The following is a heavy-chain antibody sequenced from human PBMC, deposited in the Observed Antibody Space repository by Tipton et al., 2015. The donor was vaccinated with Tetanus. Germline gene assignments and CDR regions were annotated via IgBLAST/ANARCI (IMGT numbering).Heavy chain of an antibody. CDR1: GFTFGDYG. V-gene: IGHV3-49*03. Sequence: SLRLSCTGSGFTFGDYGMNWFRQAPGKGLEWIGLIRSKDYGGTTEYAASVEDRFTISRDDSKSTAYLQMDSLKTEDTAVYYCGGRDRTTGTTLGLFDHWGQGILVTVSS. CDR3: GGRDRTTGTTLGLFDH. J-gene: IGHJ4*02. D-gene: IGHD1-1*01. CDR2: IRSKDYGGTT.